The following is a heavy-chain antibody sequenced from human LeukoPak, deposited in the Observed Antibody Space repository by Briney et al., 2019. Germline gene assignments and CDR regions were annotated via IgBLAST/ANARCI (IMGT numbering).Heavy chain of an antibody. CDR2: IYYSGST. V-gene: IGHV4-59*01. CDR1: GGSISSYY. Sequence: SETLSLTCTVSGGSISSYYWSWIRQPPGKGLEWIGYIYYSGSTNYNPSLKSRVTISVDTSKNQFSLELSSVTAADTAVYYCARVGGSSSLDFDYWGQGTLVTVSS. J-gene: IGHJ4*02. D-gene: IGHD6-6*01. CDR3: ARVGGSSSLDFDY.